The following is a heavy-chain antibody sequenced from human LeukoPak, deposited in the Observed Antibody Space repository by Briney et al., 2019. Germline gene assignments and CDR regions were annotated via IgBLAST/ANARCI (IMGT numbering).Heavy chain of an antibody. D-gene: IGHD2-2*01. CDR2: ISAYNGNT. V-gene: IGHV1-18*04. CDR1: GYTFTSYG. CDR3: AREGTDIVVVPAAMLDY. Sequence: ASVKVSCKASGYTFTSYGTSWVRQAPGQGLEWMGWISAYNGNTNYAQKLQGRVTMTTDTSTSTAYMELRSLRSDDTAVYYCAREGTDIVVVPAAMLDYWGQGTLVTVSS. J-gene: IGHJ4*02.